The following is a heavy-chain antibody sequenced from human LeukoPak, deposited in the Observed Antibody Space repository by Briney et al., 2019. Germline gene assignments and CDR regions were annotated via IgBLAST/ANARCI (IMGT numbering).Heavy chain of an antibody. J-gene: IGHJ4*02. CDR2: IIPIFGTA. V-gene: IGHV1-69*13. CDR1: GGTFSSYA. D-gene: IGHD1-26*01. Sequence: SVKVSCKASGGTFSSYAISWVRQAPGQGLEWMGGIIPIFGTANYAQKFQGRVTITADESTSTAYMELSSLRSEGTAVYYCARVGLMYSGSYYLDYWGQGTLVTVSS. CDR3: ARVGLMYSGSYYLDY.